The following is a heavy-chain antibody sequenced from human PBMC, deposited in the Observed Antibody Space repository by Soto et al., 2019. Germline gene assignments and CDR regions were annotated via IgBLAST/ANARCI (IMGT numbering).Heavy chain of an antibody. D-gene: IGHD3-22*01. J-gene: IGHJ3*02. V-gene: IGHV4-31*03. CDR2: IYYSGST. CDR1: GGSISSGGYY. CDR3: ARSHRITMIVVVMDAFDI. Sequence: SETLSLTCTVSGGSISSGGYYWSWIRQHPGKGLEWIGYIYYSGSTYYNPSLKSRVTISVDTSKNQFSLKLSSVTAADTAVYYCARSHRITMIVVVMDAFDIWGQGTRVTVSS.